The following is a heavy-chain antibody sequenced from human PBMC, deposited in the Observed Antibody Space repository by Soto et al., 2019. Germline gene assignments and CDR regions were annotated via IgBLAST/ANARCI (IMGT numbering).Heavy chain of an antibody. J-gene: IGHJ4*02. V-gene: IGHV1-18*01. CDR1: GYTFTSYG. CDR2: ISAYNGNT. Sequence: ASVKVSCKASGYTFTSYGISWVRQAPGQGLEWMGWISAYNGNTNYAQKLQGRVTMTTDTSTSTAYMELRSLRSDDTAVYYCARGGVGATTYGYFDYWGQGTLVTSPQ. D-gene: IGHD1-26*01. CDR3: ARGGVGATTYGYFDY.